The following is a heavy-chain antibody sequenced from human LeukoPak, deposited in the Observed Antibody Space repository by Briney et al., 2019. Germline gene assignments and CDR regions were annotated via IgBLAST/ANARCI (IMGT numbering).Heavy chain of an antibody. V-gene: IGHV4-4*07. CDR3: ARKGGDY. CDR2: IYSSGST. CDR1: GASISAFH. J-gene: IGHJ4*02. Sequence: SETLSLTCTVSGASISAFHWTWFRQPAGKGLEWIGLIYSSGSTLFNPSLKSRVAMSVDLTKNQLSLKLTSVTAADTAMYYCARKGGDYWGRGTLVTVSS.